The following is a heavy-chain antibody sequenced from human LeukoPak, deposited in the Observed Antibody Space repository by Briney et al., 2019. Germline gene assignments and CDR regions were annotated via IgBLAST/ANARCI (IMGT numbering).Heavy chain of an antibody. CDR2: IYDSGNT. D-gene: IGHD2-15*01. J-gene: IGHJ4*02. CDR1: GGSISSYH. CDR3: ARVTGYVIEDNFDY. V-gene: IGHV4-59*01. Sequence: SETLSLTCTVSGGSISSYHWNWIRQPPGKGLEWIGYIYDSGNTNYNPSLKSRVTISVDTSKNQFSLKLGSVTAADTAVYYCARVTGYVIEDNFDYWGQGTLVTVSS.